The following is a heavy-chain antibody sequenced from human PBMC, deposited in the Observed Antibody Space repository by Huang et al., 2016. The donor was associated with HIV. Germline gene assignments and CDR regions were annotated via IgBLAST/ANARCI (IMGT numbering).Heavy chain of an antibody. CDR2: ISYDGKTK. CDR1: GFTFSSYG. CDR3: AKGGSAAAVLDF. J-gene: IGHJ4*02. V-gene: IGHV3-30*18. Sequence: QVQLVESGGGVVQPGRSLRLACAASGFTFSSYGMHWVRQAPGKGLEWVAVISYDGKTKYYADSVKGRFSISRDNSKTTVYLQLNRLRVEDTAVYYCAKGGSAAAVLDFWGQGTLVTVSS. D-gene: IGHD6-13*01.